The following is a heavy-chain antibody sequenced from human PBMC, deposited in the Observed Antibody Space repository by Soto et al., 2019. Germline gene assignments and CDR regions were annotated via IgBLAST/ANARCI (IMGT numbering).Heavy chain of an antibody. CDR3: ARILPILSDKPFDY. Sequence: QVTLKESGPVLVKPTETLTLTCTVAGSSLSKARMGVSGIRQPPRKALEGLAHIFSNDEKSYRTSLKSRLTISKDTSKSQVVLTMTNMDPVDTATYYCARILPILSDKPFDYWGQGTLVTVSS. CDR2: IFSNDEK. V-gene: IGHV2-26*01. J-gene: IGHJ4*02. CDR1: GSSLSKARMG. D-gene: IGHD3-16*02.